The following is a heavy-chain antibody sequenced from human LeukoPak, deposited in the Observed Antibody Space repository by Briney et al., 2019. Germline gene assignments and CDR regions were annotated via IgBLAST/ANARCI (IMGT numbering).Heavy chain of an antibody. J-gene: IGHJ3*02. V-gene: IGHV1-2*04. CDR3: ATAGVATHAFDI. CDR1: GGTFSSYA. D-gene: IGHD6-6*01. Sequence: ASVKVSCKASGGTFSSYAISWVRQAPGQGLEWMGWINPNSGGTNYAQKFQGWVTMTRDTSISTAYMELSRLRSDDTAVYYCATAGVATHAFDIWGQGTMVTVSS. CDR2: INPNSGGT.